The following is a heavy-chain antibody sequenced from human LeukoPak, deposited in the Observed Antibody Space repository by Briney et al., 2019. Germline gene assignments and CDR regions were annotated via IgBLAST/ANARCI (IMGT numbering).Heavy chain of an antibody. CDR1: GFTFGEHL. J-gene: IGHJ4*02. CDR2: ISHRPT. D-gene: IGHD6-19*01. V-gene: IGHV3-49*03. Sequence: GGSLRLSCTPSGFTFGEHLMSWFRPAPGEGVEWIGFISHRPTDYAASVKRRFTISRDDSTTIAYLQMNSLTTDDTAVYYCSRGSGWLSVYWGQGTLVTVSS. CDR3: SRGSGWLSVY.